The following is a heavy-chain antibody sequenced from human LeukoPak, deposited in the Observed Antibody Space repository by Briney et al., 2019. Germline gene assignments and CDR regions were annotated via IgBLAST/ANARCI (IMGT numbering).Heavy chain of an antibody. CDR2: ISYVGSNK. CDR1: GFTFSSYA. V-gene: IGHV3-30-3*01. J-gene: IGHJ4*02. D-gene: IGHD1-26*01. Sequence: GRSLRLSCAASGFTFSSYAMHWVRQAPGKGLEWVAVISYVGSNKYYADSVKGRFTISRDNSKNTLYLQMNSLRAEDTAVYYCARDRVGATDYFDYWGQGTLVTVSS. CDR3: ARDRVGATDYFDY.